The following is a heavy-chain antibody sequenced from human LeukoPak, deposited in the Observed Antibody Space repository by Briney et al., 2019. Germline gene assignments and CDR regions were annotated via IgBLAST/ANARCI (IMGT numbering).Heavy chain of an antibody. J-gene: IGHJ4*02. CDR1: GFTFSSYA. Sequence: PGKSLRLSCAASGFTFSSYAMHWVRQAPGKGLEWVAVISYDGSNKYYADSVKGRFTISRDNSKNTLYLQMNSLRAEDTAVYYCARVLGDHYDFWSGYSYYFDYWGQGTLVTVSS. CDR2: ISYDGSNK. CDR3: ARVLGDHYDFWSGYSYYFDY. D-gene: IGHD3-3*01. V-gene: IGHV3-30-3*01.